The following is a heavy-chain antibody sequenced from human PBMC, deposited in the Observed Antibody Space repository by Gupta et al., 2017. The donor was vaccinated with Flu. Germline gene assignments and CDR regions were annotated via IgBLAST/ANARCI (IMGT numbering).Heavy chain of an antibody. Sequence: GRLRPGKGLEWVCRVKVTWTTNYAAPVTCRIGITSYDSRSKLYLKMNSLKAKDADIDVCTADVPTHTYQIDYWGQGTLVTVSS. CDR2: VKVTWTT. CDR3: TADVPTHTYQIDY. J-gene: IGHJ4*02. V-gene: IGHV3-15*06. D-gene: IGHD2-21*01.